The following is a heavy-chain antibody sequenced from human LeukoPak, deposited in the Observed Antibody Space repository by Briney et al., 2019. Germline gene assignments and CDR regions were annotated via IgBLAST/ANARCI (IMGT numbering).Heavy chain of an antibody. V-gene: IGHV3-74*01. CDR2: INSDGSST. Sequence: PGGSLRLSCAASGFTFSSYWMHWVRQAPGKGLVWVSRINSDGSSTSYADSVKGRFTISRDNAKNTLYLQMNSLRAEDTAVYHCARGVRIAVAGNIDYWGQGTLVTVSS. J-gene: IGHJ4*02. D-gene: IGHD6-19*01. CDR1: GFTFSSYW. CDR3: ARGVRIAVAGNIDY.